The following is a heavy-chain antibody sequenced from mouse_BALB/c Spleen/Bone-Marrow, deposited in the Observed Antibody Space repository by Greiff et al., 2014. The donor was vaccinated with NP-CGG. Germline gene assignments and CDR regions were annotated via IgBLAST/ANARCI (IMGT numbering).Heavy chain of an antibody. CDR2: ISPGNGGT. CDR1: GYTFTNYY. Sequence: VQLQQSGAELVKPGASVKLSCKTSGYTFTNYYIYWVKQRPGQGLEWIGEISPGNGGTNFNERFKSKATLTVDKSSTTAYILLTSLTSEDSAVYYCARGSPYWGQGTLVTVSA. V-gene: IGHV1S81*02. D-gene: IGHD6-2*01. CDR3: ARGSPY. J-gene: IGHJ3*01.